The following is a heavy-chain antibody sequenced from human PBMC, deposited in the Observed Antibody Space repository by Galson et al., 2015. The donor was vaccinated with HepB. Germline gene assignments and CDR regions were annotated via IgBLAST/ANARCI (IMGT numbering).Heavy chain of an antibody. D-gene: IGHD3-9*01. CDR3: ARRIAVILTYGQKAPGFFDI. J-gene: IGHJ3*02. Sequence: SETLSLTCTVSGGSISSSSYYWGWIRQPPGKGLEWIGSIYYSGSTYYNPSLKSRVTISVDTSKNQFSLKLSSVTAADTAVYYCARRIAVILTYGQKAPGFFDIWGQGTMVTVSS. V-gene: IGHV4-39*01. CDR2: IYYSGST. CDR1: GGSISSSSYY.